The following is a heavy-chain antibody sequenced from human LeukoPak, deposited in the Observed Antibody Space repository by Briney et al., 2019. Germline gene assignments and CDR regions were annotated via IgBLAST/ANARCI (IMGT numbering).Heavy chain of an antibody. D-gene: IGHD2-15*01. CDR1: GFTFSSYG. CDR3: AKVEYCSGGSGYSTGMDY. CDR2: IWYDGSNK. V-gene: IGHV3-33*06. Sequence: GGSLRLSCAASGFTFSSYGMHWVRQAPGKGLEWVAVIWYDGSNKYYADSVKGRFTISRDNSKNTLYLQMNSLRAEDTAVYYCAKVEYCSGGSGYSTGMDYWGQGTLVTVSS. J-gene: IGHJ4*02.